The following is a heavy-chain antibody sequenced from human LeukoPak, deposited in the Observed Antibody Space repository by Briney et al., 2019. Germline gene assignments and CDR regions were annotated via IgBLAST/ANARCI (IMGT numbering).Heavy chain of an antibody. Sequence: SVKVSCKASGGTFSSYAISWVRQAPGQGLEWMGGIIPIFGTANYAQKFQGRVTITADESTSTAYMELSSLRSEDTAVYYCARDSVDIVVVPAAIRGAFDIWGQGTMVTVSS. J-gene: IGHJ3*02. D-gene: IGHD2-2*02. CDR3: ARDSVDIVVVPAAIRGAFDI. CDR1: GGTFSSYA. CDR2: IIPIFGTA. V-gene: IGHV1-69*01.